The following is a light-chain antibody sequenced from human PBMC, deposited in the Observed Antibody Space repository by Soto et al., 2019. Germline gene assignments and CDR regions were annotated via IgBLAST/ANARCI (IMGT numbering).Light chain of an antibody. CDR2: DAL. V-gene: IGKV1-5*01. Sequence: DIQMTQSPSTRSASVGDRVTITCRASQIIGSWLAWYQHKPGKAPKLLIYDALTLQSGVPSRYSGSESGTEFTLTISSQQPGDSATYYCQQYYSYPYTFGQGTKLEI. CDR1: QIIGSW. CDR3: QQYYSYPYT. J-gene: IGKJ2*01.